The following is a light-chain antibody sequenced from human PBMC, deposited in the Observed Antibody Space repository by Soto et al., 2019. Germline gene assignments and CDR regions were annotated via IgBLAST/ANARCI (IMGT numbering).Light chain of an antibody. CDR1: SSDVGRYNY. V-gene: IGLV2-8*01. CDR3: GSYAGSNIMV. CDR2: EVT. Sequence: QSALTQPPSASGSPGQSVTISCTGTSSDVGRYNYVSWYQQHPGKAPKLMIYEVTKRPSGVPDRFSGSKSGNTASLTVSGLQVEDEATYYCGSYAGSNIMVFGGGTQLTVL. J-gene: IGLJ2*01.